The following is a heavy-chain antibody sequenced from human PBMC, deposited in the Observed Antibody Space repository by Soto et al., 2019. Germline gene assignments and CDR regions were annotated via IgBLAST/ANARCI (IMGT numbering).Heavy chain of an antibody. Sequence: SETLSLTCAVYGGSFSDYYWSWIRQPPGKGLEWIGEINHSGSTNYNPSLKSRVTISVDTSKNQFSLKLNSVTAADTAVYYCATEVPSRYFDLWGRGTPVT. V-gene: IGHV4-34*01. CDR3: ATEVPSRYFDL. CDR2: INHSGST. J-gene: IGHJ2*01. D-gene: IGHD3-10*01. CDR1: GGSFSDYY.